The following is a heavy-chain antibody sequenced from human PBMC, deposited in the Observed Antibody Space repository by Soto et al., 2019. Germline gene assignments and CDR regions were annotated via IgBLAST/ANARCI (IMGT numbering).Heavy chain of an antibody. CDR3: AREEIVVVITQAYGMDV. D-gene: IGHD3-22*01. Sequence: ASVKVSCKASGYTFTSYYMHWVRQAPGQGLEWMGIINPSGGSTSYAQKFQGRVTMTRDTSTSTVYMELSSLRSEDTAVYYCAREEIVVVITQAYGMDVWGQGTTVTVSS. CDR1: GYTFTSYY. CDR2: INPSGGST. J-gene: IGHJ6*02. V-gene: IGHV1-46*01.